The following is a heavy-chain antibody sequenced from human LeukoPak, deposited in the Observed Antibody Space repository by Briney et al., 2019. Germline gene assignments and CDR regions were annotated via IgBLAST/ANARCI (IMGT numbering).Heavy chain of an antibody. Sequence: GGSLRLSCAASGFTFSSYEMNWVRQAPGKGLEWLSYISNSDSTIYYADSVKGRFTISRDNAKNSLYLQMNSLRVEDTAVYYCARVKWELSDAKALDYWGQGTLVTVSS. V-gene: IGHV3-48*03. D-gene: IGHD1-26*01. J-gene: IGHJ4*02. CDR1: GFTFSSYE. CDR3: ARVKWELSDAKALDY. CDR2: ISNSDSTI.